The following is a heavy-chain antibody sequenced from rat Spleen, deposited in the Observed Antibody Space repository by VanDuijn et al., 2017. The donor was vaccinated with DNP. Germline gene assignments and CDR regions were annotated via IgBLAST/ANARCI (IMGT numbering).Heavy chain of an antibody. CDR3: ARRTTEGIADY. J-gene: IGHJ2*01. V-gene: IGHV5-31*01. CDR2: ISTSGRRT. CDR1: GFIFINYW. D-gene: IGHD1-11*01. Sequence: EVQLVESGGGSVQPGRSLKLSCVASGFIFINYWMTLIRQAPGKGLEWVASISTSGRRTYYTDSVKGRFTISRDNAKSSLYLQMNSLKSEDTATYYCARRTTEGIADYWGQGVMVTVSS.